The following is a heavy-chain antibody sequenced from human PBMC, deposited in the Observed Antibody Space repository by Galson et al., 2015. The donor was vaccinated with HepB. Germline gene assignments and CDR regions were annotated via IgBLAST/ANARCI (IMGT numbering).Heavy chain of an antibody. CDR2: ISGSGGST. Sequence: SLRLSCAASGFTFSSYAMSWVRQAPGKGLEWVSAISGSGGSTYYADSVKGRFTISRDNSKNTLYLQMNSLRAEDTAVYYCAKDQRGSGSYYFASQYYFDYWGQGTLVTVSS. CDR3: AKDQRGSGSYYFASQYYFDY. D-gene: IGHD3-10*01. J-gene: IGHJ4*02. CDR1: GFTFSSYA. V-gene: IGHV3-23*01.